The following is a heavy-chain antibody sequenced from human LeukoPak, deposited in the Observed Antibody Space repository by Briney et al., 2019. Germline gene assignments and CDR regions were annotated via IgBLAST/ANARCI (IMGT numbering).Heavy chain of an antibody. CDR1: GDSVSSNSAA. V-gene: IGHV6-1*01. D-gene: IGHD3-10*01. J-gene: IGHJ5*02. CDR3: ARIRADMKLAFGEPIAWFDP. CDR2: TYYRSKWYN. Sequence: SQTLSLTCAISGDSVSSNSAAWNWIRQSPSRGLEWLGRTYYRSKWYNDYAVSVKSRITINPDTSKNQFSLQLNSVTPEDTAVYYCARIRADMKLAFGEPIAWFDPWGQGTLVTVSP.